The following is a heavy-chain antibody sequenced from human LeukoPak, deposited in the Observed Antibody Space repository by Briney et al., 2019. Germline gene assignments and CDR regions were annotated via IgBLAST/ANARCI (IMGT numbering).Heavy chain of an antibody. CDR3: ARDLAPTYYDYVWGSYRSVGFDY. Sequence: SETLSLTCAVYGGSFSGYYWSWIRQPPGWGLEWIGEINHSGSTNYNPSLKSRVTISVDTSKNQFSLKLSSVTAADTAVYYCARDLAPTYYDYVWGSYRSVGFDYWGQGTLVTVSS. J-gene: IGHJ4*02. V-gene: IGHV4-34*01. CDR1: GGSFSGYY. D-gene: IGHD3-16*02. CDR2: INHSGST.